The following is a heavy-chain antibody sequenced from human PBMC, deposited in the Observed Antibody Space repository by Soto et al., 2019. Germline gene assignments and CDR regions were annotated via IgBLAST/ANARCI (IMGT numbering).Heavy chain of an antibody. V-gene: IGHV3-23*01. CDR2: ISGSGGST. J-gene: IGHJ6*03. CDR3: AKGGGLYYYYMDV. CDR1: GFTFSSYA. Sequence: EVQLLESGGGLVQPGGSLRLSCAASGFTFSSYAKSWVRQAPGKGLEWVSAISGSGGSTYYADSVKGRFTISRDNSKNTLYLQMNSLRAEDTAVYYCAKGGGLYYYYMDVWGKGTTVTVSS. D-gene: IGHD2-15*01.